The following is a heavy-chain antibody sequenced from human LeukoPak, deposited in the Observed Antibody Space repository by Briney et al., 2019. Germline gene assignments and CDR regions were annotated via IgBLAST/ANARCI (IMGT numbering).Heavy chain of an antibody. CDR3: ARVAGYGGIDY. Sequence: GASVKVSCKASGYTFTSYDINWVRQAPGQGLEWMGIINPSGGSTSYAQKFQGRVTMTRDTSTSTVYMELSSLRSEDTAVYYCARVAGYGGIDYWGQGTLVTVSS. CDR2: INPSGGST. D-gene: IGHD4-23*01. CDR1: GYTFTSYD. V-gene: IGHV1-46*01. J-gene: IGHJ4*02.